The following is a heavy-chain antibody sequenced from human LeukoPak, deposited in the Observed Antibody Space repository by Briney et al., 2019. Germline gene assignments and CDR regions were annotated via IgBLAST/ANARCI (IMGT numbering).Heavy chain of an antibody. CDR2: INHSGST. Sequence: SETLSLICVVYGGSFSGYYWSWIRQPPGKGLEWIWEINHSGSTNYNPSLKSRVTISVDTSKNQFSLKLSSVTAADTAVYYCARGLSDSSGSPLGYWGQGTLVTVSS. D-gene: IGHD3-22*01. J-gene: IGHJ4*02. CDR1: GGSFSGYY. V-gene: IGHV4-34*01. CDR3: ARGLSDSSGSPLGY.